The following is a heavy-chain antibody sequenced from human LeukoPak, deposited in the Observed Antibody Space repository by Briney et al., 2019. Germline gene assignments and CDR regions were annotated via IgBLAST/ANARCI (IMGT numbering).Heavy chain of an antibody. CDR2: INHSGIT. CDR1: GGSFSDYY. J-gene: IGHJ4*02. D-gene: IGHD5-18*01. CDR3: ARMQLWIHPFDY. V-gene: IGHV4-34*01. Sequence: SETLSLTCAVYGGSFSDYYWSWIRQPPGKGLEWIGEINHSGITKYNPSLKSRVTISVDKSKNQFSLKLSSVTAADTAVYYCARMQLWIHPFDYWGQGTLVTVSS.